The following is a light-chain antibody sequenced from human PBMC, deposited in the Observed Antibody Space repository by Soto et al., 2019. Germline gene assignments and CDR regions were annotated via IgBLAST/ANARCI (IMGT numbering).Light chain of an antibody. CDR3: QRYNNWPLT. Sequence: EIVLTQSPGTLSLSPGERATLSCRASQSFNSIYLAWYQQKPGQAPRLPIYDTSARATGVPARFSGSRSGPEFTLTISSLQSEDFAIYYCQRYNNWPLTFGGGTKVDIK. V-gene: IGKV3-15*01. CDR1: QSFNSIY. J-gene: IGKJ4*01. CDR2: DTS.